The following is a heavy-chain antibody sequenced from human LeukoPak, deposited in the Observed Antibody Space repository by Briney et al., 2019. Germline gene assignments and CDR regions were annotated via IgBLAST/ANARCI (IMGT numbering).Heavy chain of an antibody. CDR1: GGSISSSSNY. D-gene: IGHD3-9*01. CDR3: ARGYYDVLTGHPKNFDY. Sequence: SETLSLTCTVSGGSISSSSNYWGGIRQSPGKGLEWIGRIYYSGNTYYSPSLKSRVTISVDTSKNQFSLKLSSVTAADTAVYYCARGYYDVLTGHPKNFDYWGQGTLVTVSS. CDR2: IYYSGNT. V-gene: IGHV4-39*01. J-gene: IGHJ4*02.